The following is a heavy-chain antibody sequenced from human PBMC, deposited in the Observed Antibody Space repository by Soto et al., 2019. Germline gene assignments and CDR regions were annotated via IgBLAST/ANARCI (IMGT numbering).Heavy chain of an antibody. CDR3: ARDVSIVPAAFDY. V-gene: IGHV1-69*04. CDR2: IIPILGIA. J-gene: IGHJ4*02. CDR1: GGTFSSYT. Sequence: ASVKVSCKASGGTFSSYTISWVRQAPGQGLEWMGRIIPILGIANSAQKFQGRVTITADKSTSTAYMELSSLGSEDTAVYYCARDVSIVPAAFDYWGQGTLVTVSS. D-gene: IGHD2-2*01.